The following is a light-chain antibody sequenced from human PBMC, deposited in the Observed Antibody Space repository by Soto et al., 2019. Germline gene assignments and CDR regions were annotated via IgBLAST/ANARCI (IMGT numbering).Light chain of an antibody. CDR2: EVS. CDR1: SSDVGGSNF. Sequence: QPVLTQPPSASGSPGQSVTISCTGTSSDVGGSNFVSWYQQYPGKAPKLMIYEVSKRPSGVPDRFSGSRSGNTASLTVSGLQTEDEADYYCSSYASAITVVFGGGTKLTVL. CDR3: SSYASAITVV. V-gene: IGLV2-8*01. J-gene: IGLJ3*02.